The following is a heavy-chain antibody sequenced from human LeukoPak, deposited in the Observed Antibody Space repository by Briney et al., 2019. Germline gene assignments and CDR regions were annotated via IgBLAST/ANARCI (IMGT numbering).Heavy chain of an antibody. CDR3: ARDSTYDYVWGSYRYYDAFDI. D-gene: IGHD3-16*02. V-gene: IGHV1-69*13. Sequence: SVKVSCKASGGTFSSYAISWVRQAPGQGLEWMGGIIPIFGTANYAQKFQGRVTITADESTSTAYMELSSLRSEDTAVYYCARDSTYDYVWGSYRYYDAFDIWGQGTMVTVSS. CDR1: GGTFSSYA. CDR2: IIPIFGTA. J-gene: IGHJ3*02.